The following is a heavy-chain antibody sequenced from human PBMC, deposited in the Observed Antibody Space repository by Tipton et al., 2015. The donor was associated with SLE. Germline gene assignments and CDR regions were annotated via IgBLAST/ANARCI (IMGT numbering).Heavy chain of an antibody. CDR2: ISYSGIT. CDR3: ARESDYSGQDAFDI. J-gene: IGHJ3*02. Sequence: LRLSCIVSGGSISSGNYYWGWIRQPPGKGLEWIGSISYSGITYYNPSLKSRVTISVDTSKNHFSLKLSSVTAADTAVYYCARESDYSGQDAFDIWGQGTMVTVSS. V-gene: IGHV4-39*07. D-gene: IGHD1-26*01. CDR1: GGSISSGNYY.